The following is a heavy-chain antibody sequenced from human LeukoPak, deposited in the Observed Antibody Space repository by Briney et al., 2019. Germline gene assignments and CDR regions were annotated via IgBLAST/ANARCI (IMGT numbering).Heavy chain of an antibody. Sequence: GGSLRLSCAASGFTVSSNYMSWVRQAPGKGLEWVSVIYSGGSTYYADSVKGRFTISRDNSKNTLYLQVNSLRAEDTAVYYCAILTSPTVGVDYWGQGTLVTVSS. D-gene: IGHD4-11*01. CDR3: AILTSPTVGVDY. J-gene: IGHJ4*02. CDR1: GFTVSSNY. V-gene: IGHV3-53*05. CDR2: IYSGGST.